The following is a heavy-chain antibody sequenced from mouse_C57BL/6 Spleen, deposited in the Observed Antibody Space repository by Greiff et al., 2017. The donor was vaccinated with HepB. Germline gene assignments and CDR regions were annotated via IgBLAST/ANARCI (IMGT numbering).Heavy chain of an antibody. CDR1: GYAFSSSW. CDR3: ARRRGGLGFDY. D-gene: IGHD4-1*01. V-gene: IGHV1-82*01. J-gene: IGHJ2*01. Sequence: QVQLKQSGPELVKPGASVKISCKASGYAFSSSWMNWVKQRPGKGLEWIGRIYPGDGDTNYNGKFKGKATLTADKSSSTAYMQLSSLTSEDSAVYFCARRRGGLGFDYWGQGTTLTVSS. CDR2: IYPGDGDT.